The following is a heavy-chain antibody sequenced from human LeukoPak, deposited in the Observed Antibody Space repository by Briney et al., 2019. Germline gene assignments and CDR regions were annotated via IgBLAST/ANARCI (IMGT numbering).Heavy chain of an antibody. CDR1: GGSVSSGSYY. CDR3: ARGRDGYKSAFDI. CDR2: IYYGGST. J-gene: IGHJ3*02. V-gene: IGHV4-61*03. D-gene: IGHD5-24*01. Sequence: SATVSLTCTVSGGSVSSGSYYWSWIRQPPGKGLEWIVYIYYGGSTTYNPSLKSRVTSSVDTSKNHFSLNLNSVTAADTAVYSCARGRDGYKSAFDIWGQGTMVTVSS.